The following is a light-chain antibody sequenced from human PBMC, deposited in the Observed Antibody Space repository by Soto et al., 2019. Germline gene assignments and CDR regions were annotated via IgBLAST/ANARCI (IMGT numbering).Light chain of an antibody. CDR2: EVI. V-gene: IGLV2-8*01. CDR3: SSYVGNNNVV. J-gene: IGLJ2*01. Sequence: QSVLTQPPSASGSPGQSVTISCTGTSSDVGYYNSVSSYQQHPGKAPKLMIYEVIKRPSGVPDRFSGSKSGNTASLTVSGLQAEDEADYYCSSYVGNNNVVFGGGTKLTVL. CDR1: SSDVGYYNS.